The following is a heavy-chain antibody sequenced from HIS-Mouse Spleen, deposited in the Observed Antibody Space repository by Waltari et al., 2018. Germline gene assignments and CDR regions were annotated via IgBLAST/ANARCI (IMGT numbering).Heavy chain of an antibody. CDR2: IYYSGST. D-gene: IGHD1-26*01. V-gene: IGHV4-39*01. CDR1: GGSISSSSYY. J-gene: IGHJ3*02. CDR3: GLVGATTDAFDI. Sequence: QLQLQESGPGLVKPSETLSLTCTVSGGSISSSSYYWGWIRQPPGKGLGWIGSIYYSGSTYYNPSLKSRVTISVDTSKNQFSLKLSSVTAADTAVYYCGLVGATTDAFDIWGQGTMVTVSS.